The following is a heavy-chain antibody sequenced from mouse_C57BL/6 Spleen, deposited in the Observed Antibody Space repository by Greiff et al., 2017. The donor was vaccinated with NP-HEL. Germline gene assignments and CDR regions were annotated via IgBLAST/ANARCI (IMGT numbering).Heavy chain of an antibody. Sequence: EVKVVESGGGLVKPGGSLKLSCAASGFTFSSYAMSWVRQTPEKRLEWVATISDGGSYTYYPDNVKGRFTISRDNAKNNLYLQMSHLKSEDTAMYYCARGARIATVVAGFDYWGQGTTLTVSS. V-gene: IGHV5-4*03. CDR2: ISDGGSYT. D-gene: IGHD1-1*01. CDR1: GFTFSSYA. J-gene: IGHJ2*01. CDR3: ARGARIATVVAGFDY.